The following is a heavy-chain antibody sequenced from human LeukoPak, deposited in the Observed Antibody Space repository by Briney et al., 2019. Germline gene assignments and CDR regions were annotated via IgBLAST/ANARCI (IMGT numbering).Heavy chain of an antibody. J-gene: IGHJ3*02. CDR2: MSYDGSNK. CDR1: GFTFSSYA. D-gene: IGHD3-22*01. Sequence: PGGSLRLSCAASGFTFSSYAMHWVRQAPGKGLEWVAVMSYDGSNKYYADSVKGRFTISRDNSKNTLYLQMNSLRAEDTAVYYCARAQYYYDSSEAFDIWGQGTMVTVSS. CDR3: ARAQYYYDSSEAFDI. V-gene: IGHV3-30-3*01.